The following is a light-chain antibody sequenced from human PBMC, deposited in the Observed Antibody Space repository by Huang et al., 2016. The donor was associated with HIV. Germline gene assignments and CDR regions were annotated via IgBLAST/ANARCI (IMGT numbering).Light chain of an antibody. V-gene: IGKV1-39*01. Sequence: DIQLTQSPSSLSASVGDGITITCRASENIVYSLSWFRQRPGRAPEALIYAASRVHAGVPSKCRATGSGTNFTLSIDGLGPEDFATYYCQQSRSLPRTYGGGTKVDI. CDR1: ENIVYS. CDR3: QQSRSLPRT. CDR2: AAS. J-gene: IGKJ4*01.